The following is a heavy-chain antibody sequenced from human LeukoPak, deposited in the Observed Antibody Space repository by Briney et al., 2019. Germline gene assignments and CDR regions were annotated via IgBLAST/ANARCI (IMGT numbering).Heavy chain of an antibody. CDR2: TNHSGST. CDR3: TRRTLYCSGVSCYSAFDI. V-gene: IGHV4-34*01. CDR1: GVSFCGYY. D-gene: IGHD2-15*01. J-gene: IGHJ3*02. Sequence: ASETVSLTCAVYGVSFCGYYWIWLPQPPGMGREWIGETNHSGSTNAHPSLKSRVTISVDTSKNQFSLKLSSVTAADTAVYYCTRRTLYCSGVSCYSAFDIWGQGTMVTVSS.